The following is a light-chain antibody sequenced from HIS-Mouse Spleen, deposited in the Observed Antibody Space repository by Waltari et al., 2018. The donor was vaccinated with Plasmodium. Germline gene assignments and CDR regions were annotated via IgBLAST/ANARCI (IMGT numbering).Light chain of an antibody. V-gene: IGLV3-10*01. CDR3: YSTDSSGNHRV. J-gene: IGLJ3*02. CDR1: PFPKKD. Sequence: SYELPQPPSSSVSPGQTARDTCSRDPFPKKDAYWYQQKSGQAPVLVIYEDTKRPSGIPERFSGSSSGTMATLTISGAQVEDEADYYCYSTDSSGNHRVFGGGTKLTVL. CDR2: EDT.